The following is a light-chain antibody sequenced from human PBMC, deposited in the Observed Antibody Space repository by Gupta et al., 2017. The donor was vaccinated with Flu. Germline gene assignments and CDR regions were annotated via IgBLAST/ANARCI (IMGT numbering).Light chain of an antibody. CDR2: GVT. Sequence: QSALTQPPSASGSPGQSVTISCTGTRSDVGNYDLVSWYQQHPGKAPKLIIFGVTKRPSEVPDRFSGSKSGNTASLTVSGLQADDEAHYYCRSYTANNSWEFGGGTKLTVL. J-gene: IGLJ3*02. V-gene: IGLV2-8*01. CDR3: RSYTANNSWE. CDR1: RSDVGNYDL.